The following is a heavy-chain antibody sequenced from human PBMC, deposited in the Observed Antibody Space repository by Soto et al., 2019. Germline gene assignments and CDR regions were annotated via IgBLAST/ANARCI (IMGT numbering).Heavy chain of an antibody. CDR1: GDSIGSGTYY. CDR2: LYSRGIT. CDR3: ARCTGTMIPY. D-gene: IGHD1-7*01. V-gene: IGHV4-39*01. J-gene: IGHJ4*02. Sequence: SETLSLTCTVSGDSIGSGTYYRGWIRQPPGKGLEWIGSLYSRGITYYNPSLKSRVIISEDTSKKQFSLNLNSVTAADAAVYYCARCTGTMIPYWGQGTLVTLTS.